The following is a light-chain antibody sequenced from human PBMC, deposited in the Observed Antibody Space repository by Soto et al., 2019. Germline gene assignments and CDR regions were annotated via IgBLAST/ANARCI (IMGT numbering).Light chain of an antibody. J-gene: IGKJ1*01. CDR3: QQYNDNWT. Sequence: DIHMTQSPSTLSATVLDRVTITCLASQSISSWLAWYQQKPGKAPKLLIYKASTLQSGVPSRFSGSGSGTEFTLAISSLQPDDSATYYCQQYNDNWTFGQGTKV. V-gene: IGKV1-5*03. CDR1: QSISSW. CDR2: KAS.